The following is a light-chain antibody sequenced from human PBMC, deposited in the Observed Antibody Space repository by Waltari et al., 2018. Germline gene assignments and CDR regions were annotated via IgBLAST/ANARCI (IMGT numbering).Light chain of an antibody. Sequence: EIVLTQSPATLSLSPGERATLSCRASQSVSSYLAWYQQKPGQAPRLLIFDASKRATGIPARFSGSGSGTDFTLTISSLEPEDFAVYYCQQRSNWPPIFTFGPGNKVDIK. V-gene: IGKV3-11*01. CDR3: QQRSNWPPIFT. CDR1: QSVSSY. CDR2: DAS. J-gene: IGKJ3*01.